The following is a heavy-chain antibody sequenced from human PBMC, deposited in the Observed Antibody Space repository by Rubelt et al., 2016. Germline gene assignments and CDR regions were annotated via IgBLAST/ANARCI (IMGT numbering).Heavy chain of an antibody. D-gene: IGHD2-15*01. J-gene: IGHJ5*02. Sequence: QLQLQESGPGLVKPSETLSLTCTVSGGSISSSSYYWGWIRQPPGKGLEWIGSIYYSGSTYYNRSLRGRVTISVETSKNQFSLKLSSVTAADTAVYYCARLPLLAATGYGWFDPWGQGTLVTVSS. CDR1: GGSISSSSYY. CDR3: ARLPLLAATGYGWFDP. CDR2: IYYSGST. V-gene: IGHV4-39*01.